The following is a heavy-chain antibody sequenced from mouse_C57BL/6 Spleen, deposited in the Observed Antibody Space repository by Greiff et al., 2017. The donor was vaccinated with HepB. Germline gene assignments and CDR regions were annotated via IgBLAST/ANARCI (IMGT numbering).Heavy chain of an antibody. J-gene: IGHJ2*01. CDR2: IYPGDGDT. Sequence: VQLVESGAELVKPGASVKISCKASGYAFSSYWMNWVKQRPGKGLEWIGQIYPGDGDTNYNGKFKGKATLTADKSSSTAYMQLSSLTSEDSAVYFCARSEQLRLRGDYWGQGTTLTVSS. CDR3: ARSEQLRLRGDY. CDR1: GYAFSSYW. V-gene: IGHV1-80*01. D-gene: IGHD3-2*02.